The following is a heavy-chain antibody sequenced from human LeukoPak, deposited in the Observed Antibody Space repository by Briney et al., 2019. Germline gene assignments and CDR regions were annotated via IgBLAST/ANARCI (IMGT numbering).Heavy chain of an antibody. Sequence: GGSLRLSCAASGFTFSSYAMTWVRQTPGKGLESVSVITDDEDTYYADSVKGRFTISRDNSQNTVFLQMNSLRVKDTAVYYCAKVDYWSPENYFDSWGQGTLVTVSS. CDR1: GFTFSSYA. CDR2: ITDDEDT. V-gene: IGHV3-23*01. CDR3: AKVDYWSPENYFDS. D-gene: IGHD1-1*01. J-gene: IGHJ4*02.